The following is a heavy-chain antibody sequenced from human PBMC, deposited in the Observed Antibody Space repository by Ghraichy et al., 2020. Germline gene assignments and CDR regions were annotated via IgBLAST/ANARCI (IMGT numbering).Heavy chain of an antibody. V-gene: IGHV3-30*18. CDR2: ISYDGSNK. D-gene: IGHD5-12*01. CDR3: AKDRSRQLVDIVATIWPGAFDI. Sequence: GGSLRLSCAASGFTFSSYGMHWVRQAPGKGLEWVAVISYDGSNKYYADSVKGRFTISRDNSKNTLYLQMNSLRAEDTAVYYCAKDRSRQLVDIVATIWPGAFDIWGQGTMVTVSS. J-gene: IGHJ3*02. CDR1: GFTFSSYG.